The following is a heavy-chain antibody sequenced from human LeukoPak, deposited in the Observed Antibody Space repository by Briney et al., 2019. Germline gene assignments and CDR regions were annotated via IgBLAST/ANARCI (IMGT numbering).Heavy chain of an antibody. Sequence: ASVKVSCKASGYTFTGYYIHWVRQAPGQGLEWMGWINPNSGGTNYAQKFQGRVTMTRDTSISTAYMELSRLRSDDTAVYYCARTTEGGYTYDYFYYYYMDVWGKGTTVTISS. CDR1: GYTFTGYY. V-gene: IGHV1-2*02. CDR3: ARTTEGGYTYDYFYYYYMDV. D-gene: IGHD5-18*01. CDR2: INPNSGGT. J-gene: IGHJ6*03.